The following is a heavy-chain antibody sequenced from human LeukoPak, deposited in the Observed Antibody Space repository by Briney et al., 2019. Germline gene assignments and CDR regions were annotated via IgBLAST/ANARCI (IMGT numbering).Heavy chain of an antibody. CDR2: ISSSSSTI. D-gene: IGHD3-10*01. V-gene: IGHV3-48*04. Sequence: PGGSLRLSCAASGFTFSSYSMNWVRQAPGKGLEWVSYISSSSSTIYYADSVKGRFTISRDNAKNSLYLQMNSLRAEDTAVYYCARATLRSFGDYWGQGTLVTVSS. CDR3: ARATLRSFGDY. CDR1: GFTFSSYS. J-gene: IGHJ4*02.